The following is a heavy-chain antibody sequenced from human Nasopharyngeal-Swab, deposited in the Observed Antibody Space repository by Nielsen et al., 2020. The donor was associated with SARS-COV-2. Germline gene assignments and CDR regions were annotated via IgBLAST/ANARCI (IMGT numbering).Heavy chain of an antibody. CDR1: GFTFSSYA. D-gene: IGHD2-2*01. J-gene: IGHJ4*02. V-gene: IGHV3-23*01. Sequence: GGSLRLSCAASGFTFSSYAMSWVRQAPGKGLDWVSGISASGGSTYYADSVKGRFTISRDNSKNTLYLQMNSLTAEDTAVYYCAKEEYQLLQYYFDYWGQGNLVTVSS. CDR2: ISASGGST. CDR3: AKEEYQLLQYYFDY.